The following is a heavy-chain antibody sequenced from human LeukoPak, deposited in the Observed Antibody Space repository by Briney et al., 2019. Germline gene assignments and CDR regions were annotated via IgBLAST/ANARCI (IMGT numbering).Heavy chain of an antibody. V-gene: IGHV4-59*01. CDR2: IYYSGST. CDR3: ARDLPGYYYMDV. D-gene: IGHD3-10*01. Sequence: SETLSLTCTVSGGSISSYYWSWIRQPPAKGLEWIGYIYYSGSTNYNPSLKSRVTISVDTSKNQFSLKLSSVTAADTAVYYCARDLPGYYYMDVWGKGTTVTISS. J-gene: IGHJ6*03. CDR1: GGSISSYY.